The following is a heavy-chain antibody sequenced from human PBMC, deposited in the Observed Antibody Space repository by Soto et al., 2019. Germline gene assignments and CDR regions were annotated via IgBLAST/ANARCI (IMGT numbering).Heavy chain of an antibody. CDR1: GYRFSDYW. J-gene: IGHJ6*02. D-gene: IGHD2-2*01. CDR3: ASSPRGYCSSTSCRELGNYYGMDV. CDR2: IYPGDSDT. Sequence: GESLKISCKCSGYRFSDYWIGWVRQVTGKGLEWMGVIYPGDSDTRYSPSFQGHVTISADKSISTAYLQWSSLKASDTAMYYCASSPRGYCSSTSCRELGNYYGMDVWGQGTTVTVSS. V-gene: IGHV5-51*01.